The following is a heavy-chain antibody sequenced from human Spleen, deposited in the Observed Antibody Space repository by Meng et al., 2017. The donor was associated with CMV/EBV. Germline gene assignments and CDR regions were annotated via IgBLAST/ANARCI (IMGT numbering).Heavy chain of an antibody. J-gene: IGHJ4*02. CDR1: GYTFTSYA. D-gene: IGHD2-21*01. CDR2: SNAGNGNT. V-gene: IGHV1-3*02. CDR3: VREYCGGDCSFANFYFDN. Sequence: ASVKVSCKASGYTFTSYAMHWVRQAPGQRLEWMGWSNAGNGNTKYSQEFQGRVTITRDTSASTAYMELSSLRSDDTAIYYCVREYCGGDCSFANFYFDNWGQGTLVTVSS.